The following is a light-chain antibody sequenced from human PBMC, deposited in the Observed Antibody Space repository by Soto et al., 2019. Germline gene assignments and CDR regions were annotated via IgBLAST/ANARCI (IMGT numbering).Light chain of an antibody. J-gene: IGLJ2*01. Sequence: QSALTQPPSASGSPGQSVTISCTGTSSDVGGYNYVSWYQQHPGKAPKVIIYDVSKRPSGVPDRFSGSKSGNTASLTVSGLQAEDEADYYCGSHAGSSAVFGGRTKLTVL. CDR1: SSDVGGYNY. CDR2: DVS. V-gene: IGLV2-8*01. CDR3: GSHAGSSAV.